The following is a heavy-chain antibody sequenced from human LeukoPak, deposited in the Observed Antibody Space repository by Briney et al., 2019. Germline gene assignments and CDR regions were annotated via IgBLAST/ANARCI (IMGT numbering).Heavy chain of an antibody. D-gene: IGHD3-22*01. Sequence: GGSLRLSCAASGFTFSSYAMSWVRQAPGKGLEWVSTISGSGGGTYYADSVKGRFTISRDNFKNTLYLQMDSLRAEDTAVHYCAKSVDSSGYYYAFGYWGQGTLVAVS. V-gene: IGHV3-23*01. J-gene: IGHJ4*02. CDR2: ISGSGGGT. CDR1: GFTFSSYA. CDR3: AKSVDSSGYYYAFGY.